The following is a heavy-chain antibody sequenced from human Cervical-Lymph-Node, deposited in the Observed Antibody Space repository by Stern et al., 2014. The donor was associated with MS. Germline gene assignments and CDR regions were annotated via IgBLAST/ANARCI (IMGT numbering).Heavy chain of an antibody. Sequence: EVHLEESGGGLVQPARSLRLSCAASGFRFGAYAMHWVRHGPGPGLDWVSGISRSSGALAYADSVKGRFTISRDNAENSLYLQMNSLRPEDTAFYYCAKDFSSDWPNYYYGMDVWGQGTAVSVSS. V-gene: IGHV3-9*01. J-gene: IGHJ6*02. CDR1: GFRFGAYA. D-gene: IGHD6-13*01. CDR3: AKDFSSDWPNYYYGMDV. CDR2: ISRSSGAL.